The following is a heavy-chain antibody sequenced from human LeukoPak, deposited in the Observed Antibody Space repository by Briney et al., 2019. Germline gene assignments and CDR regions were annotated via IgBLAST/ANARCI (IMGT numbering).Heavy chain of an antibody. J-gene: IGHJ2*01. CDR3: ARVGVAARKTGHWYFDL. D-gene: IGHD3-3*01. CDR2: INPNSGGT. V-gene: IGHV1-2*02. Sequence: GASVKVSCKASGYTFTGYYMHWVRQAPGQGLEWMGWINPNSGGTNYAQKFQGRVTMTRDTSNSTAYMELSRLRSDDTAVYYCARVGVAARKTGHWYFDLWGRGTLVTVSS. CDR1: GYTFTGYY.